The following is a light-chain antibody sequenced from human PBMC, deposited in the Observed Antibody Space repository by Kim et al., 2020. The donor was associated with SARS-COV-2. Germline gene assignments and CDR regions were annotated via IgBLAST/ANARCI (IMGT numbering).Light chain of an antibody. CDR2: GAS. Sequence: SPGERATLSCRASQSVSSNLAWYQQKPRQAPRLLISGASTRATGIPARFSGSGSGTEFTLTISSLQSEDFAVYYCQQYNNWPPWTFGQGTKVDIK. J-gene: IGKJ1*01. CDR3: QQYNNWPPWT. CDR1: QSVSSN. V-gene: IGKV3-15*01.